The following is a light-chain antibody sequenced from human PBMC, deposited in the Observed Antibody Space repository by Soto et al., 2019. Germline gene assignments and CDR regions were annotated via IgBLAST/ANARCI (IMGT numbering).Light chain of an antibody. CDR1: QSVLYSSNNKNY. J-gene: IGKJ4*01. Sequence: DIVMTQSPDSLAVSLGERATINCKSSQSVLYSSNNKNYLAWYQQKPGQPPKLLIYWASTRESGVPDRFSGSGSETDFTLTISSLQAEDVAVYYCQQYYSTHLTFGGGTKVEIK. CDR2: WAS. V-gene: IGKV4-1*01. CDR3: QQYYSTHLT.